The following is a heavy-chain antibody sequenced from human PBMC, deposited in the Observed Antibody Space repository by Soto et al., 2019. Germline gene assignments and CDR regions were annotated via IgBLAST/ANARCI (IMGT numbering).Heavy chain of an antibody. D-gene: IGHD3-10*01. CDR1: GGSINSYY. V-gene: IGHV4-59*01. J-gene: IGHJ6*02. Sequence: GTLSLTCTVSGGSINSYYWSWIRQSAGKRLEWIGYISHSGTTNYNPSLKSRLTISLNTAKNQFSLKLRSVTAADTAVYYCARGTRATQYYFYFHGMDVWGQGTTVTVSS. CDR2: ISHSGTT. CDR3: ARGTRATQYYFYFHGMDV.